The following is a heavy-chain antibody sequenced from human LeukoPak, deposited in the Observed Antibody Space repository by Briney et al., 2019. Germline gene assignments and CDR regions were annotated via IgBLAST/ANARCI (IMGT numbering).Heavy chain of an antibody. D-gene: IGHD2/OR15-2a*01. CDR2: INQEASRT. CDR1: GFTFRSYW. CDR3: AKYLSRAFDS. J-gene: IGHJ4*02. Sequence: GGSLRLSCAASGFTFRSYWMSWVRQAPGKGLEWLGHINQEASRTDHADSVKGRFTISRDNARNLLYLHMSSLRAEDTAVYYCAKYLSRAFDSWGQGVLVSVSS. V-gene: IGHV3-7*01.